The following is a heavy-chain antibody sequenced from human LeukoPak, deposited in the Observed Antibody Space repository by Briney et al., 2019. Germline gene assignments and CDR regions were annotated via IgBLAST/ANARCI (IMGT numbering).Heavy chain of an antibody. J-gene: IGHJ4*02. Sequence: SETLSLTCTVSGGSISSSSYYWGWIRQPPGKGLEWIGSIYYSGSTYYNPSLKSRVTISVDTSKNQFSLKLSSVTAADTAVYYCARDYEVVTAVLNWGQGTLVTVSS. D-gene: IGHD2-21*02. CDR2: IYYSGST. CDR3: ARDYEVVTAVLN. V-gene: IGHV4-39*07. CDR1: GGSISSSSYY.